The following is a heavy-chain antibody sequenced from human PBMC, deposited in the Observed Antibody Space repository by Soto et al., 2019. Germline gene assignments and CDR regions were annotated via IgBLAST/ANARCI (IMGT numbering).Heavy chain of an antibody. CDR3: ARIKVLTGYYHGAFDT. CDR2: IYPGDSDT. D-gene: IGHD3-9*01. Sequence: PGESLKISCKGSGYSFTSYWIGWVRQMPGKGLEWMGIIYPGDSDTRYSPSFQGQVTISADKSISTAYLQWSSLKASDTAMYYCARIKVLTGYYHGAFDTRGQGTMVTVSS. CDR1: GYSFTSYW. V-gene: IGHV5-51*01. J-gene: IGHJ3*02.